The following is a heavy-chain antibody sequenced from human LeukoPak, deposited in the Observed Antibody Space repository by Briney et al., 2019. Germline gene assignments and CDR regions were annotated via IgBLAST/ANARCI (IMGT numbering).Heavy chain of an antibody. CDR3: ARVGVVPAAIPDGFDI. CDR1: GLTVSSNY. CDR2: IYSGGST. V-gene: IGHV3-53*01. D-gene: IGHD2-2*01. Sequence: GGSLRLSCAASGLTVSSNYMSWVRQAPGKGLEWVSVIYSGGSTYYADSVKGRFTISRDNSKNTLYLQMNSLTAEDTAVYYCARVGVVPAAIPDGFDIWGQGTMVTVSS. J-gene: IGHJ3*02.